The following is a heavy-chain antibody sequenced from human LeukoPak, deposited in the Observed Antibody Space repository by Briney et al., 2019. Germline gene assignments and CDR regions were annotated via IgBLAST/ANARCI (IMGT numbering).Heavy chain of an antibody. V-gene: IGHV4-4*07. CDR2: IYTSGST. CDR3: ARGPLTVTRGFDP. Sequence: SETLSLTCTVSGGSINIYYWSWIRQPAGKGLEWIGRIYTSGSTHYNPSLKSRVTMSVDTSKNQFSLKLSSVTAADTAVYYCARGPLTVTRGFDPWGQGTLVTVSS. D-gene: IGHD4-17*01. CDR1: GGSINIYY. J-gene: IGHJ5*02.